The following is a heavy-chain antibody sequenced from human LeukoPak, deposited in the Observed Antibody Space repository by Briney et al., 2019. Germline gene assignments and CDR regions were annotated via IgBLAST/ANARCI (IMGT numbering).Heavy chain of an antibody. CDR2: INPSGGST. Sequence: ASVKVSCKASGYTFTSYYMHWVRHAPGQGLEWMGIINPSGGSTSYAQKFQGRVTMTRDTSTSTVYMELSRLRSEDTAVYYFARSPGSYSSSVDYWGQGTLVTVSS. CDR3: ARSPGSYSSSVDY. J-gene: IGHJ4*02. D-gene: IGHD1-26*01. V-gene: IGHV1-46*01. CDR1: GYTFTSYY.